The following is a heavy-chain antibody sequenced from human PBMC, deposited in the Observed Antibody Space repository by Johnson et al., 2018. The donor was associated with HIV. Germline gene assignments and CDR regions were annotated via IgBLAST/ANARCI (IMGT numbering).Heavy chain of an antibody. V-gene: IGHV3-33*01. CDR1: GFTFSNYG. Sequence: EQLVESGGGVVQPGRSLRLSCVASGFTFSNYGMPWVRQAPGKGLEWVAVARYDGSNKYYGDSVKGRFTIPRDNSKNTLYLQMNILRAEDTSVYYWARGRITLYIEYLRGGSFEMWDQGTAVTVSS. CDR2: ARYDGSNK. CDR3: ARGRITLYIEYLRGGSFEM. J-gene: IGHJ3*02. D-gene: IGHD2/OR15-2a*01.